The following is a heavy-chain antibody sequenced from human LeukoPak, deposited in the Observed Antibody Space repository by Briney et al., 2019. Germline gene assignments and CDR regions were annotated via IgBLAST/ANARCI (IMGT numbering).Heavy chain of an antibody. J-gene: IGHJ4*02. CDR1: GHTISDLS. CDR2: LQPEDVET. V-gene: IGHV1-24*01. Sequence: ASVKVSCKVSGHTISDLSVHWVRQAPGKGLEWVGGLQPEDVETVYAQSFQGRVTMTEDPSTDTAYMEMNSLRSEDTAVYYCARVRLGSGWSLFDFWGQGTLVTVSS. D-gene: IGHD6-19*01. CDR3: ARVRLGSGWSLFDF.